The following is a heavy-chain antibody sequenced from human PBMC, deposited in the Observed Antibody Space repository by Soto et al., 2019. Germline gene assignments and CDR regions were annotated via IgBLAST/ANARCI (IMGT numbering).Heavy chain of an antibody. CDR3: ASEGSSIAAAGLFGVP. CDR2: IYYSGST. V-gene: IGHV4-39*02. Sequence: TSETLSLTCAVSGGSISSSSYYWGWIRQPPGKGLEWIGSIYYSGSTYYNPSLKSRVTISVDTSKNSLYLQMNSLRAEDTAVYYFASEGSSIAAAGLFGVPWDQSTLVTIYS. CDR1: GGSISSSSYY. J-gene: IGHJ5*02. D-gene: IGHD6-13*01.